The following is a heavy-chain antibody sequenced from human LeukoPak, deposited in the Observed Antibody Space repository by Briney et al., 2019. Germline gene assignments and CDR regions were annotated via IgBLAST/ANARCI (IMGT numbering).Heavy chain of an antibody. CDR2: IRYDGSNK. Sequence: GWSLRLSCAASGFTFSSYGMHWVRQAPGKGLEWVAFIRYDGSNKYYADSVKGRFTISRDNSKNTLYLQMNSLRAEDTAVYYCSGYSSSWYGSDDSAFDIWGQGTMVTVSS. CDR3: SGYSSSWYGSDDSAFDI. CDR1: GFTFSSYG. J-gene: IGHJ3*02. D-gene: IGHD6-13*01. V-gene: IGHV3-30*02.